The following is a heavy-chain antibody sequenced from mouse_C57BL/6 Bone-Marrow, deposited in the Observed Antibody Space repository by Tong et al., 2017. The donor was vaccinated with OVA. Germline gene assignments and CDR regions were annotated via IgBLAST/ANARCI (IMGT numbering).Heavy chain of an antibody. CDR3: AKPEYYGSSPFDY. V-gene: IGHV2-4-1*01. J-gene: IGHJ2*01. Sequence: VQLKQSGPGLVKPSQSLSITCTVSGFSLTSYGVHWVRQSPGKGLEWLGVIWSGGSTDYNAAFISRMSISKDNSKSQVFLKLNSLQTDDTATYYCAKPEYYGSSPFDYWGQGTTLTVSS. CDR2: IWSGGST. D-gene: IGHD1-1*01. CDR1: GFSLTSYG.